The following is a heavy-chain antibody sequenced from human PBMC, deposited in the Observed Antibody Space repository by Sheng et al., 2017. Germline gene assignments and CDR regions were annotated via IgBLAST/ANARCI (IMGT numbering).Heavy chain of an antibody. V-gene: IGHV4-34*01. Sequence: QVQLQQWGAGLLKPSETLSLTCAVYGGSFSGYYWSWIRQPPGKGLEWIGEINHSGGTNYNPSLKSRVTISIDTSKNQFSLKLNSVTAADTAVYYCARGKAAAGAGTRNVYYYVMDVWGQGTTVTVSS. CDR1: GGSFSGYY. J-gene: IGHJ6*02. D-gene: IGHD6-13*01. CDR2: INHSGGT. CDR3: ARGKAAAGAGTRNVYYYVMDV.